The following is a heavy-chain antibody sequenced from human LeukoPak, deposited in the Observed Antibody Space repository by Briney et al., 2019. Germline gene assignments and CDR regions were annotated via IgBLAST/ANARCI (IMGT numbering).Heavy chain of an antibody. J-gene: IGHJ4*02. CDR3: AREYNWNPLDY. CDR1: GFTFSSYS. V-gene: IGHV3-21*01. D-gene: IGHD1-1*01. Sequence: AGGSLRLSCAASGFTFSSYSMSWVRQAPGKGLEWVSSIISSSSYIYYADSVKGRFTISRDNAKNSLYLQMNSLRAEDTAVYYCAREYNWNPLDYWGQGTLVTVSS. CDR2: IISSSSYI.